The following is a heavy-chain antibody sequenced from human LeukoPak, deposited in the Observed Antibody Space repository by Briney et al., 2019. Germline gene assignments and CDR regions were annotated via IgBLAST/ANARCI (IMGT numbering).Heavy chain of an antibody. V-gene: IGHV3-30*02. D-gene: IGHD1-26*01. CDR1: GFTFSSYG. Sequence: PGGSLRLSCAASGFTFSSYGMHWVRQAPRKGLEWVAFIRYDGSNKYYADSVKGRFTISRDNSKNTLYLQMNSLRAEDTAVYYCARERRIVGATEGDYFDYWGQGTLVTVSS. CDR3: ARERRIVGATEGDYFDY. J-gene: IGHJ4*02. CDR2: IRYDGSNK.